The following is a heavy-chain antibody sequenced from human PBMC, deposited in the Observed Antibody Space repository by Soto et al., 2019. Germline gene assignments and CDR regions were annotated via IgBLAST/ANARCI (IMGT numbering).Heavy chain of an antibody. CDR3: SRENRNYYGVDV. V-gene: IGHV1-46*01. CDR1: GYTFTSYY. CDR2: INPSGGST. J-gene: IGHJ6*02. Sequence: ASVKVSCKASGYTFTSYYMHWVRQALRQGVEWMGVINPSGGSTSYAQKFQGRVTMTRDTSTSTVYMELSSLRSEDTAVYYCSRENRNYYGVDVWCQGTTGTVSS.